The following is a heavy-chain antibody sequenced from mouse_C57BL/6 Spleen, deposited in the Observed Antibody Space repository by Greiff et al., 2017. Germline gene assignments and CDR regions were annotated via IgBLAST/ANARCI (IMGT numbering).Heavy chain of an antibody. Sequence: EVQGVESGGGLVQPGGSLKLSCAASGFTFSDYYMYWVRQTPEKRLEWVAYISNGGGSTYYPDTVKGRFTISRDNAKNTLYLQMSRLKSEDTAMYYCARQDYYGSMDYWGQGTSVTVSS. CDR2: ISNGGGST. D-gene: IGHD1-1*01. V-gene: IGHV5-12*01. CDR3: ARQDYYGSMDY. CDR1: GFTFSDYY. J-gene: IGHJ4*01.